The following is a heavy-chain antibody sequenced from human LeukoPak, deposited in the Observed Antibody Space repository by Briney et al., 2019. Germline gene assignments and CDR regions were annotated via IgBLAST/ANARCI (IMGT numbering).Heavy chain of an antibody. CDR2: IYYSGST. CDR1: GGSLSSYY. V-gene: IGHV4-59*08. D-gene: IGHD3-22*01. Sequence: SENPSLTCTVSGGSLSSYYWSWVRQPPREGLEWIGDIYYSGSTNYNPSLKSRVTISVDTSKNQFSLKLSSVTAADTAVYYCSRVWEYTVYYAGSGETFDIWGQGTMVTVSS. CDR3: SRVWEYTVYYAGSGETFDI. J-gene: IGHJ3*02.